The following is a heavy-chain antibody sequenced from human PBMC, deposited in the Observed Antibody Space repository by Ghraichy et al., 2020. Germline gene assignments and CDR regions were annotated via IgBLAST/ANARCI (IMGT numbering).Heavy chain of an antibody. J-gene: IGHJ4*02. CDR2: IYHSGST. V-gene: IGHV4-30-2*01. D-gene: IGHD4-17*01. CDR1: GGSISSGGYS. Sequence: SQTLSLTCAVSGGSISSGGYSWSWIRQPPGKGLEWIGYIYHSGSTYYNPSLKSRVTISVDRSKNQFSLKLSSVTAADTAVYYCARESGDYVGVYYFDYWGQGTLVTVSS. CDR3: ARESGDYVGVYYFDY.